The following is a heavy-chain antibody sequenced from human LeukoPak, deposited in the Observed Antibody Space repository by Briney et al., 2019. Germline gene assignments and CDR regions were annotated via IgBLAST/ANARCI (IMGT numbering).Heavy chain of an antibody. J-gene: IGHJ4*02. CDR2: IYTSGST. CDR3: ARGGYSSAWLKYYFDY. V-gene: IGHV4-4*07. CDR1: GGSISSYY. D-gene: IGHD6-19*01. Sequence: SETLSLTCTVSGGSISSYYWSWIRQPAGKGLEWIGRIYTSGSTNYNPSLKSRVTISVDKSKNQFSLKLSSVTAADTAVYYCARGGYSSAWLKYYFDYWGQGTLVTVSS.